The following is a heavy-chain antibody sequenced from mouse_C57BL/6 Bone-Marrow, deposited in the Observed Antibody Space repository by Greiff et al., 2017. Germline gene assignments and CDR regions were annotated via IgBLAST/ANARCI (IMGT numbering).Heavy chain of an antibody. D-gene: IGHD4-1*01. CDR3: ARQRTGYYFDY. CDR1: GFTFSSYG. V-gene: IGHV5-6*01. J-gene: IGHJ2*01. Sequence: EVKVVESGGDLVKPGGSLKLSCAASGFTFSSYGMSWFRQTPDKRLEWVATISSGGSYTYYPDSVKGRFTISRDNAKNTLYLQMSSLKSEDTAMYYCARQRTGYYFDYWGQGTTLTVSS. CDR2: ISSGGSYT.